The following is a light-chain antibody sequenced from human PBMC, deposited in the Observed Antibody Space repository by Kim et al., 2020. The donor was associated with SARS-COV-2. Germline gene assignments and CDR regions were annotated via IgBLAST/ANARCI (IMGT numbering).Light chain of an antibody. CDR1: QSLVHSNGITF. CDR3: MQGVHWPYT. J-gene: IGKJ2*01. Sequence: DVVLTQSPLSLPVSPGQAASISCRSSQSLVHSNGITFLSWFQQRPCQSPRRLIYKVSNRDSGVPDRFSGSGSGNDFTLKISSVESEDVGIYYCMQGVHWPYTFGQGTKLEIK. V-gene: IGKV2-30*02. CDR2: KVS.